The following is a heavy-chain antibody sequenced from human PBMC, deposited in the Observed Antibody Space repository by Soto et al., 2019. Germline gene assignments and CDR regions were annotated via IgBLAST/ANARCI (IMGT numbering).Heavy chain of an antibody. CDR3: AKGPNFRVVPAANPFDP. CDR1: GFTFSSYG. D-gene: IGHD2-2*01. V-gene: IGHV3-30*18. J-gene: IGHJ5*02. Sequence: GGSLRLSCAASGFTFSSYGMHWVRQAPGKGLEWVAVISYDGSNKYYADSVKGRFTISRDNSKNTLYLQMNSLRAEDTAVYYCAKGPNFRVVPAANPFDPWGQGTLVTVSS. CDR2: ISYDGSNK.